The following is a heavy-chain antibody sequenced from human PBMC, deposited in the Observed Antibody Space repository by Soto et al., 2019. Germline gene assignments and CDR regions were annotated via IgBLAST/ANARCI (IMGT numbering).Heavy chain of an antibody. CDR2: FDPEDGET. CDR3: ATLLVTLFGVGQTDY. D-gene: IGHD3-3*01. Sequence: ASVKVSFKVSGYTLTELSMHWVRQAPGKGLEWMGGFDPEDGETIYAQKFQGRVTMTEDTSTDTAYMELSSLRSEDTAVYYCATLLVTLFGVGQTDYWGQGTLVTVSS. V-gene: IGHV1-24*01. CDR1: GYTLTELS. J-gene: IGHJ4*02.